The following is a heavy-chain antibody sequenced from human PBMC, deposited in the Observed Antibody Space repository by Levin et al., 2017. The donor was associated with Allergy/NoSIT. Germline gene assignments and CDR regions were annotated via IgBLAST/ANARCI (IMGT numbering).Heavy chain of an antibody. CDR2: ISAYNGNT. V-gene: IGHV1-18*01. J-gene: IGHJ4*02. D-gene: IGHD3-22*01. CDR3: ARAGYTYYYDSSGYST. CDR1: GYTFTSYG. Sequence: ASVKVSCKASGYTFTSYGISWVRQAPGQGLEWMGWISAYNGNTNYAQKLQGRVTMTTDTSTSTAYMELRSLRSDDTAVYYCARAGYTYYYDSSGYSTWGQGTLVTVSS.